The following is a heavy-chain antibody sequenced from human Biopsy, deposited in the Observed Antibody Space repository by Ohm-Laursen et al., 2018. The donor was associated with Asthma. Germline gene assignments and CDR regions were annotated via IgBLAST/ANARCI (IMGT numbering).Heavy chain of an antibody. Sequence: SETLSLTCSVSGGSLTSAYWSWVRQYPEKGLEWIGYIYYSGTTVYNPSLKSRVSMSVDTSKNQVSLKLSSVTAADTAVYYWASEKAYGSGSLYGMDVWGHGTTVTVSS. CDR3: ASEKAYGSGSLYGMDV. CDR1: GGSLTSAY. D-gene: IGHD3-10*01. CDR2: IYYSGTT. J-gene: IGHJ6*02. V-gene: IGHV4-31*03.